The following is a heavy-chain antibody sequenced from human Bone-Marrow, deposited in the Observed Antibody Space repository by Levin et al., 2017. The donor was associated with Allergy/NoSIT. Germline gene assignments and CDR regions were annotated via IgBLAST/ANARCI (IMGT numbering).Heavy chain of an antibody. CDR1: GFTVSSNY. CDR2: IYSGGST. J-gene: IGHJ4*02. V-gene: IGHV3-53*01. CDR3: AREDSGWKPVGY. Sequence: GGSLRLSCAASGFTVSSNYMSWVRQAPGKGLEWVSVIYSGGSTYYADSVKGRFTISRDNSKNTLYLQMNSLRAEDTAVYYCAREDSGWKPVGYWGQGTLVTVSS. D-gene: IGHD6-19*01.